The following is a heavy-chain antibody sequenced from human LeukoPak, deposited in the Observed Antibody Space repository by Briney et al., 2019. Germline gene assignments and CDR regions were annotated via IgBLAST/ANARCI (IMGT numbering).Heavy chain of an antibody. Sequence: SETLSLTCTVSGGSISSYYWSWIRQPPGKGLEWIGYIYYSGSTNYNPSLKSRVTISVDTSKNQFSLKLSSVTAADTAVYYCAREAYSGYGDHYYYYMDVWGKGTTVTVSS. D-gene: IGHD5-12*01. J-gene: IGHJ6*03. CDR2: IYYSGST. CDR3: AREAYSGYGDHYYYYMDV. V-gene: IGHV4-59*01. CDR1: GGSISSYY.